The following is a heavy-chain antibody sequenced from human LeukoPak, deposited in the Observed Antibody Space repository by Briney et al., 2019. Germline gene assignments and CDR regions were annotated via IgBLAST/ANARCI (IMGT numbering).Heavy chain of an antibody. CDR1: GFTFGGSA. J-gene: IGHJ4*02. CDR2: IRSKANSYAT. CDR3: TRTSIAARDFDY. Sequence: GGSLRLSCAASGFTFGGSAMHWVRQASGKGLEWVGRIRSKANSYATAYAASVKGRFTISRDDSKNTAYLQMNSLKTEDTAVYYCTRTSIAARDFDYWGQGTLVTVSS. D-gene: IGHD6-6*01. V-gene: IGHV3-73*01.